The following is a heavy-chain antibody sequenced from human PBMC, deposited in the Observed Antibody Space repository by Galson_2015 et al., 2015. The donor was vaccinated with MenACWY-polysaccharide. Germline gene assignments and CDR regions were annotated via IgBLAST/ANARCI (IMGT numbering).Heavy chain of an antibody. Sequence: SETLSLTCSLSGGSVKNSYWSWFRQPPGKGLEWIDYIFYTGSTTYNPSLKSRVTVSIGASESHFSLNLTSVTAADTAVYYCARGRALTDYWCQGTLVTVSS. CDR1: GGSVKNSY. CDR3: ARGRALTDY. CDR2: IFYTGST. V-gene: IGHV4-59*02. J-gene: IGHJ4*02.